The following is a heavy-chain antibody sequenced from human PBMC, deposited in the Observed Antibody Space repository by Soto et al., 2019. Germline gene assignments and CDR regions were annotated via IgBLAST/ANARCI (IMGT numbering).Heavy chain of an antibody. D-gene: IGHD6-6*01. CDR1: GYTFTIYG. Sequence: ASVKVSCKASGYTFTIYGISWVLQAPGQGLEWMGWISAYNGNTNYAQKLQGRVTMTTDTSTSTAYMELRSLRSDDTAVYYCAREKGPDSSSGRFGRLDPWGKQNLVTVYS. CDR3: AREKGPDSSSGRFGRLDP. CDR2: ISAYNGNT. V-gene: IGHV1-18*04. J-gene: IGHJ5*02.